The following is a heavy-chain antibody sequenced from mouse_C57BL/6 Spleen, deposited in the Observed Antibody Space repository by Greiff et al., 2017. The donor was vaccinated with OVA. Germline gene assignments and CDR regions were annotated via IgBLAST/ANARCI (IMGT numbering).Heavy chain of an antibody. Sequence: LMESGASVKISCKASGYAFSSSWMNWVKQRPGKGLVWIGRIYPGDGDTNYNGKFKGKATLTADKSSSTAYMQLSSLTSEDSAVYFCANRFAYWGQGTLVTVSA. CDR3: ANRFAY. J-gene: IGHJ3*01. CDR1: GYAFSSSW. V-gene: IGHV1-82*01. CDR2: IYPGDGDT.